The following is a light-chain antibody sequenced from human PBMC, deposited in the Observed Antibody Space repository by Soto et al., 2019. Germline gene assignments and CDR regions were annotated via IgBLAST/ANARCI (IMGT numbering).Light chain of an antibody. Sequence: QSVLTQPASGSGSPGQSITISCTGTSSDVGSYNLVSWYQQHQGKAPKLMIYEGSKRPSGVSNRFSGSKSGNTASLTISGLQAEDEADYYCCSYAGSSTYVVFGGGTKLTVL. CDR2: EGS. V-gene: IGLV2-23*01. CDR1: SSDVGSYNL. CDR3: CSYAGSSTYVV. J-gene: IGLJ2*01.